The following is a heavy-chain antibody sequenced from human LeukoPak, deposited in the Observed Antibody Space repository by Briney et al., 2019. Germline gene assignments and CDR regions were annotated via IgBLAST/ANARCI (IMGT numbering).Heavy chain of an antibody. CDR3: AKVVPYDVVRGVISAFDP. V-gene: IGHV3-23*01. J-gene: IGHJ5*02. Sequence: GGSLRLSCAASGFTFSSYAMHWVRQAPGKGLEWVSTICGSGGSTYYADSVKGRFTISRDNSKNTLYLQMNSLRAEDTAVYYCAKVVPYDVVRGVISAFDPWGQGTLVTVSS. CDR2: ICGSGGST. CDR1: GFTFSSYA. D-gene: IGHD3-10*01.